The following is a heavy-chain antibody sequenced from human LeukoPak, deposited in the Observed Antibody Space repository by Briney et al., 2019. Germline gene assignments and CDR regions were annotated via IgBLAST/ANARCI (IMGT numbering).Heavy chain of an antibody. CDR2: IYYSGST. CDR3: ASISSSWYLYYFDY. CDR1: GGSVSSGSYY. Sequence: PSETLSLTCTVSGGSVSSGSYYWCWIRQPPGKGLEWIGYIYYSGSTNYNPSLKSRVTISVDTSKNQFSLKLSSVTAADTAVYYCASISSSWYLYYFDYWGQGTLVTVSS. D-gene: IGHD6-13*01. V-gene: IGHV4-61*01. J-gene: IGHJ4*02.